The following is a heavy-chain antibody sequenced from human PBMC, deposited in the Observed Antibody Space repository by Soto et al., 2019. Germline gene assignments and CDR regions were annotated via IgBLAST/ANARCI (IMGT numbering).Heavy chain of an antibody. V-gene: IGHV4-38-2*01. CDR2: IYHSGTT. D-gene: IGHD6-13*01. CDR3: ARVLGDRSWYDGLDY. Sequence: SETLSLTCDVSGYPISNGYYWGWIRQPPGEGLDWIGTIYHSGTTYYNPSLKSRVTISVDTSKNQFSLKLSSVTAADTAVYYCARVLGDRSWYDGLDYWGQGTLVTVSS. CDR1: GYPISNGYY. J-gene: IGHJ4*02.